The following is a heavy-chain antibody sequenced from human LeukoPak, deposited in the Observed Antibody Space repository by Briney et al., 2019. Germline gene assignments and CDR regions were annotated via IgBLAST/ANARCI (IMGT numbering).Heavy chain of an antibody. D-gene: IGHD1-26*01. Sequence: GRSLRLSCAASGFAFSSFSMAWVRQAPGKGLEWVSSISSDNYISYADSLEGRFTISRDNAEKSLSLQMHSLRAEDTAVYYCARGTSLGEWELRFTVGYFDYWGQGTLVTVSS. J-gene: IGHJ4*02. CDR1: GFAFSSFS. CDR3: ARGTSLGEWELRFTVGYFDY. V-gene: IGHV3-21*01. CDR2: ISSDNYI.